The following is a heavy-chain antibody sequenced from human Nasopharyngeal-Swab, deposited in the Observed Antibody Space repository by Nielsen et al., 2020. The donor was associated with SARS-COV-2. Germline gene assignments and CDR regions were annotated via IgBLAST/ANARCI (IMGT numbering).Heavy chain of an antibody. CDR3: ARDYYDSSGSAKGNDY. D-gene: IGHD3-22*01. V-gene: IGHV3-20*04. J-gene: IGHJ4*02. Sequence: GGSLRLSCAASGLTFVGYGLTWVCQAPGKGLGWVSGINWNGGSTGYADSVKGRFTIYRDNAKNSLYLQMNSLKAEDTALYYCARDYYDSSGSAKGNDYWGQGTLVTVSS. CDR2: INWNGGST. CDR1: GLTFVGYG.